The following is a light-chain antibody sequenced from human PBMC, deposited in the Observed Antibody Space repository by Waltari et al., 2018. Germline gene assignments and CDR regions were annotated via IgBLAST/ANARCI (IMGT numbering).Light chain of an antibody. Sequence: QPVLTQPPSVSAAPGQKVTVACTGGSSNIGKNPVPWYQHLPGNAPRLLIYEDTERPSGIPDRFSGSKSGTTATLGITGLQTGDEADYYCGTWEDSRSTHIFGAGTKVTVL. J-gene: IGLJ1*01. CDR3: GTWEDSRSTHI. CDR2: EDT. CDR1: SSNIGKNP. V-gene: IGLV1-51*01.